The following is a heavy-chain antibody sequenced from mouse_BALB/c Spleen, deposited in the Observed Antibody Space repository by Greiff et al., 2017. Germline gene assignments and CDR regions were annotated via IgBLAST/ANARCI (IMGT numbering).Heavy chain of an antibody. Sequence: QVQLPQSGAELVRPGSSVKISCKASGYAFSRYWMNWVKQRPGQGLEWIGQIYPGDGDTNYNGKFKGKATLTADKSSSTAYMQLSGLTSEVSAVYCCARSASTGGGQGTTLTVSS. V-gene: IGHV1-80*01. CDR1: GYAFSRYW. CDR3: ARSASTG. J-gene: IGHJ2*01. CDR2: IYPGDGDT. D-gene: IGHD6-1*01.